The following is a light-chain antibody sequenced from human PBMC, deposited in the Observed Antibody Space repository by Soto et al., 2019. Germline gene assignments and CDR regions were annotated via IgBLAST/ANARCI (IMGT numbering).Light chain of an antibody. J-gene: IGKJ1*01. V-gene: IGKV3-20*01. CDR2: GAS. CDR1: QSVSSY. CDR3: QQYGSSPIT. Sequence: ELVLTQSPGTLSLSPGQRDTLSCRASQSVSSYLAWYQQKPGQAPRLLIYGASSRATGIPDRFSGSGSGTDFTLTISRLEPEDFAVYYCQQYGSSPITFGQGTKVDIK.